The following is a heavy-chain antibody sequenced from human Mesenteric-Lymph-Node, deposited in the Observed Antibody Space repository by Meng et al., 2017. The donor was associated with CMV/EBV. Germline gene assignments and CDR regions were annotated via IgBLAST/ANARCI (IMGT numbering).Heavy chain of an antibody. J-gene: IGHJ4*02. Sequence: GESLKISCAASGFTFSSYNMNWVRQAPGKGLEWVSSISSSVSYIYYADSVKGRFTISRDNAKNSLYLQMNSLRAEDTAVYYCAREGYHDFWSGYNPDYWGQGTLVTVSS. CDR2: ISSSVSYI. D-gene: IGHD3-3*01. CDR3: AREGYHDFWSGYNPDY. V-gene: IGHV3-21*01. CDR1: GFTFSSYN.